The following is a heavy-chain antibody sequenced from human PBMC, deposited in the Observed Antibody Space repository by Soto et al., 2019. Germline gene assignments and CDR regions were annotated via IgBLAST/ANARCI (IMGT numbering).Heavy chain of an antibody. Sequence: GGSLRLSCAASGFTFSSYGMHWVRQAPGKGLEWVAVISYDGSNKYYADSVKGRFTISRDNSKNTLYLQMNSLRAEDTAVYYCAKSGGSYSWGDYWGQGTLVTVSS. J-gene: IGHJ4*02. CDR3: AKSGGSYSWGDY. V-gene: IGHV3-30*18. CDR1: GFTFSSYG. CDR2: ISYDGSNK. D-gene: IGHD1-26*01.